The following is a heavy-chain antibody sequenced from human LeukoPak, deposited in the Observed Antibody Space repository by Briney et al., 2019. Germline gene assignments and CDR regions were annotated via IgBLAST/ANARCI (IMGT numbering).Heavy chain of an antibody. J-gene: IGHJ4*02. CDR3: ARSGERPPYCGGDCYSMDAN. D-gene: IGHD2-21*02. CDR1: GYTFTSYY. CDR2: IHHVGGST. V-gene: IGHV1-46*01. Sequence: ASVKVSCMASGYTFTSYYMHWVRKAPDKGLQRLVLIHHVGGSTSYEQKFQGRVTMTRDMSTSTVYMELSSLRSEDTAVYYCARSGERPPYCGGDCYSMDANWGQGTLVTVSS.